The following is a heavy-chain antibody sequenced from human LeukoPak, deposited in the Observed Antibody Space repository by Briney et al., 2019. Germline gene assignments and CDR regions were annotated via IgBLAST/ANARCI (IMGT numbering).Heavy chain of an antibody. Sequence: SPSETPSLTCTVSGYSISSGYYWGWIRQPPGKGLEWIGSIYHSGSTYYNPSLKSRVTMSADTSKNQLSLKLSSVTAADTAVYYCARPYYYDSRIDPWGQGILVTVSS. CDR3: ARPYYYDSRIDP. J-gene: IGHJ5*02. CDR1: GYSISSGYY. CDR2: IYHSGST. D-gene: IGHD3-22*01. V-gene: IGHV4-38-2*02.